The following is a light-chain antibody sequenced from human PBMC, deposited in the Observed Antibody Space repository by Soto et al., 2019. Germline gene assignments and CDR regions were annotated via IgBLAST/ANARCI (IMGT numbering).Light chain of an antibody. Sequence: DIQMTQSPSSVSASVGDRVTITCRASQGISSWLAWYQQKPGKAPKLLIYGATSLQSGVPSRFSGSGSGTDYTLTIRRLPPEDFATYYCQHFNSYPWTFGQGTKVDI. CDR2: GAT. CDR3: QHFNSYPWT. J-gene: IGKJ1*01. CDR1: QGISSW. V-gene: IGKV1D-16*01.